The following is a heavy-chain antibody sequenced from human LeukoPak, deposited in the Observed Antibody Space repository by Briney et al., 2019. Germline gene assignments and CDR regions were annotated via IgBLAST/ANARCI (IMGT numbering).Heavy chain of an antibody. CDR1: GGSISSYY. CDR2: IYYSGST. J-gene: IGHJ5*02. CDR3: ARVGIAAAGTKAWSDP. V-gene: IGHV4-59*01. Sequence: SETLSLTCTVSGGSISSYYWSWIRQPPGKGLEWIGYIYYSGSTNYNPSLKSRVTISVDTSKNQFSLKLSSVTAADTAVYYCARVGIAAAGTKAWSDPWGQGTLVTVSS. D-gene: IGHD6-13*01.